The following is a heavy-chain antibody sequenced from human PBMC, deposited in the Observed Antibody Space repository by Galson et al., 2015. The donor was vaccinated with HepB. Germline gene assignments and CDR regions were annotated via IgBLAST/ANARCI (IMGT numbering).Heavy chain of an antibody. CDR3: ARERGGGFDY. Sequence: SLRLSCAASGFTFSSYAMHWVRQAPGKGLEWVAVISYDGSNKYYADSVKGRFTISRDNSKNTLYLQMNSLRAEDTAVYYCARERGGGFDYWGQGTLVTVSS. CDR2: ISYDGSNK. J-gene: IGHJ4*02. CDR1: GFTFSSYA. D-gene: IGHD3-10*01. V-gene: IGHV3-30-3*01.